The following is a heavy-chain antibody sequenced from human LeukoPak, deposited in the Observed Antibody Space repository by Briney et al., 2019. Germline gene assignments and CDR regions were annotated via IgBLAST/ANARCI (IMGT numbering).Heavy chain of an antibody. CDR3: ARVHGSGSYEDY. V-gene: IGHV3-30*02. J-gene: IGHJ4*02. CDR1: GFTFSSYG. Sequence: GGSLRLSCAASGFTFSSYGMHWVRQAPGKGLEWVAFIRYDGSNKYYADSVKGRFTISRDNSKNTLYLQMNSLRAEDTAVYYCARVHGSGSYEDYWGQGTLVTVSS. CDR2: IRYDGSNK. D-gene: IGHD3-10*01.